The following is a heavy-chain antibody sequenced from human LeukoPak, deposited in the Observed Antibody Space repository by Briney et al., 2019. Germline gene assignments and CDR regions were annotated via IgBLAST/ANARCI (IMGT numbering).Heavy chain of an antibody. CDR2: INTNTGNP. Sequence: ASVKVSCKASGYTFTSYAMNWVRQAPGQGLEWMGWINTNTGNPTYAQGFTGRFVFSLDTSVSTAYLQISSLKAEDTAVYYCARPNKLLWFGELFAVDYYYYMDVWGKGTTVTISS. D-gene: IGHD3-10*01. CDR1: GYTFTSYA. CDR3: ARPNKLLWFGELFAVDYYYYMDV. V-gene: IGHV7-4-1*02. J-gene: IGHJ6*03.